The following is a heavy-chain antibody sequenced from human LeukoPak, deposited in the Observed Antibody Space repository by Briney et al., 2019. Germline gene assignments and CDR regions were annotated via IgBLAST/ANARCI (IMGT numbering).Heavy chain of an antibody. CDR2: ITLSNSPI. Sequence: HPGGSLRLSCAASGFSFSSYSMNWVRQAPGQGLEWLSYITLSNSPIYYADSVKGRFTISRDNAKNSLYLQMNSLRAEDTAVYYCARDDYTRHHAFDIWGQGTMVTVSS. CDR1: GFSFSSYS. V-gene: IGHV3-48*01. D-gene: IGHD4-11*01. J-gene: IGHJ3*02. CDR3: ARDDYTRHHAFDI.